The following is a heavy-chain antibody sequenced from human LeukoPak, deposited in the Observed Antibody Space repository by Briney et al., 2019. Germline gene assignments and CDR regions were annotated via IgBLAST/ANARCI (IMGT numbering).Heavy chain of an antibody. Sequence: GASVKVSCEASGYTFTSYDINWVRQAAGQGPEWMGWMNPNSGNTGYAQKFQGRVTMTRSTSISTAYMELGSLTSEDTAVYYCTRAREMDYGFCPFDYWGQGTLVTVSS. D-gene: IGHD3-10*01. V-gene: IGHV1-8*01. CDR1: GYTFTSYD. CDR3: TRAREMDYGFCPFDY. CDR2: MNPNSGNT. J-gene: IGHJ4*02.